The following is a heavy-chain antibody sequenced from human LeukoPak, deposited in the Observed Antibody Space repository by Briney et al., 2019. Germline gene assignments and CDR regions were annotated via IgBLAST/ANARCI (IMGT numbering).Heavy chain of an antibody. Sequence: PETLSLTCAVGGESLSGLFWSSVRHTPGKGMEWVGEINQTGETNYNPSITDYNPSLKSRVTISVDSSKNQSSLKVNSVTAADTGVYYCARVRHDPLEYGYYMDVWGKGTTVTVSS. J-gene: IGHJ6*03. V-gene: IGHV4-34*01. D-gene: IGHD3-3*01. CDR2: INQTGETNYNPSIT. CDR1: GESLSGLF. CDR3: ARVRHDPLEYGYYMDV.